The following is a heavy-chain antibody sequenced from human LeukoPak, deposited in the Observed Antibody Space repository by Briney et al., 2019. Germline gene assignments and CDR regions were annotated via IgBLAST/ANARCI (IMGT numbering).Heavy chain of an antibody. J-gene: IGHJ6*03. D-gene: IGHD3-16*01. V-gene: IGHV3-23*01. Sequence: GGSLRLSCAASGFTLSSYAMSWVRQAPGKGLEWVSAISDTGNTYHADSVKGRFTISRDSSKNTLFLQMNRLRPEDAAVYYCAKRVWYYYYMDVWGKGTTVTVSS. CDR2: ISDTGNT. CDR3: AKRVWYYYYMDV. CDR1: GFTLSSYA.